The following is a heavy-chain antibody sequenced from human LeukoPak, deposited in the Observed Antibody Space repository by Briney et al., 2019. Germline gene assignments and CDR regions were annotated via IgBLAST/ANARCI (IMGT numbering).Heavy chain of an antibody. V-gene: IGHV3-23*01. CDR1: GFTFSSYG. D-gene: IGHD1-26*01. CDR2: ISGSGGST. CDR3: AKSSGSYYGYFDY. Sequence: GGSLRLSYAASGFTFSSYGMSWVRQAPGKGLEWVSAISGSGGSTYYADSVKGRFTISRDNSKNTLYLQMNSLRAEDTAVYYCAKSSGSYYGYFDYWGQGTLVTVSS. J-gene: IGHJ4*02.